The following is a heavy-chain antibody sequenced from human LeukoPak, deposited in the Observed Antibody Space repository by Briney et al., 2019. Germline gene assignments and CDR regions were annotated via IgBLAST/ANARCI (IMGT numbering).Heavy chain of an antibody. CDR2: TYYSGST. Sequence: ASETLSLTCTVSGGSISSYYWSWIRQPPGKGLEWIGYTYYSGSTNYNPSLKSRVTISVDTSKNQFSLKLSSVTAADTAVYYCARTIVVVPAAIGRSWFDPWGQGTLVTVSS. CDR1: GGSISSYY. V-gene: IGHV4-59*01. J-gene: IGHJ5*02. CDR3: ARTIVVVPAAIGRSWFDP. D-gene: IGHD2-2*01.